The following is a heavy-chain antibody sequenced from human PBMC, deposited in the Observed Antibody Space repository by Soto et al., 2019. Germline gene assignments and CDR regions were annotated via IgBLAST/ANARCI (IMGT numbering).Heavy chain of an antibody. Sequence: PGGSLRLSCAASGFTFDDYAMHWVRQAPGKGLEWVSLISWDGGSTYYADSVKGRFTISRDSSKNSLYLQMNSLRAEDTALYYCAKDLARDGMMGEWYPLGYGMDVWGQGTTVTVSS. J-gene: IGHJ6*02. CDR1: GFTFDDYA. CDR2: ISWDGGST. CDR3: AKDLARDGMMGEWYPLGYGMDV. D-gene: IGHD3-16*01. V-gene: IGHV3-43D*04.